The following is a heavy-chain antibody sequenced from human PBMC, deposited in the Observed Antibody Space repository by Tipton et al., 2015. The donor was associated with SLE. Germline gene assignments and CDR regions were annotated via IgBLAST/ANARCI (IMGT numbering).Heavy chain of an antibody. J-gene: IGHJ6*03. CDR1: GYSIRNGYY. CDR3: ARSGSYPYYYYYMDV. CDR2: IYTSGST. D-gene: IGHD1-26*01. Sequence: TLSLTCNVSGYSIRNGYYWGWIRQPAGKGLEWIGRIYTSGSTNYNPSLKSRVTISVDTSKNQFSLKLSSVTAADTAVYYCARSGSYPYYYYYMDVWGKGTTVTVSS. V-gene: IGHV4-61*02.